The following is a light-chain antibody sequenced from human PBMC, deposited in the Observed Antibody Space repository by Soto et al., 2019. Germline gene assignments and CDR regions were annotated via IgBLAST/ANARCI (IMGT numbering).Light chain of an antibody. CDR1: SSDVGGYNY. V-gene: IGLV2-11*01. CDR2: DVS. J-gene: IGLJ3*02. CDR3: CSYAGSLWV. Sequence: QSALTQPRSVSGSPGQSVTISCTGTSSDVGGYNYVSWYQQHPGKAPKLMIYDVSKRPSGVPDRFSGSKSGNTASVTISGLQAEDEADYYCCSYAGSLWVFGGGTKLTVL.